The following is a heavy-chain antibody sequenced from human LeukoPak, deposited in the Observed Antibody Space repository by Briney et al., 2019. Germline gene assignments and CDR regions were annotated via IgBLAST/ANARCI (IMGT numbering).Heavy chain of an antibody. CDR3: ARTGYSNHWFDP. D-gene: IGHD6-13*01. V-gene: IGHV3-23*01. CDR2: ISGSGGST. Sequence: GGSLRLSCAASGFTFSDYAMSWVRQAPGKGLEWVSTISGSGGSTYYADPVKGRFTISRDSSKNTLYLQMNNPRPEDTAVYYCARTGYSNHWFDPWGQGTLVTVSS. CDR1: GFTFSDYA. J-gene: IGHJ5*02.